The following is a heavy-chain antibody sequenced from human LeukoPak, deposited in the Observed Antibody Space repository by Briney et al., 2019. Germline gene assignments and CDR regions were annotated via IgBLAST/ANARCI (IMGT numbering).Heavy chain of an antibody. CDR3: ATSPQYYDYVWGSYRDY. Sequence: PSETLSLTCAVYGGSFSGYYWSWIRQPPGKGLEWIGEINHSGSTNYNPSLKSRVTISVDTSKNQFSLKLSSVTAADTAVYYCATSPQYYDYVWGSYRDYWGQGTLVTVSS. CDR1: GGSFSGYY. CDR2: INHSGST. V-gene: IGHV4-34*01. J-gene: IGHJ4*02. D-gene: IGHD3-16*01.